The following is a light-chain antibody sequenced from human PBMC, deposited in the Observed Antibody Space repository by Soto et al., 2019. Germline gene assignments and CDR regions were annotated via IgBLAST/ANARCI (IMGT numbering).Light chain of an antibody. CDR3: AAWDDSLNGWV. V-gene: IGLV1-44*01. J-gene: IGLJ3*02. Sequence: QSVLTQPPSASGTPGQRVTISCSGRRSNIGSNTVNWYQQLPGTAPQLLMYSDIQRPSGVPDRFSGSKSGTSASLAISGLQSEDEADYYCAAWDDSLNGWVFGGGTQLTVL. CDR2: SDI. CDR1: RSNIGSNT.